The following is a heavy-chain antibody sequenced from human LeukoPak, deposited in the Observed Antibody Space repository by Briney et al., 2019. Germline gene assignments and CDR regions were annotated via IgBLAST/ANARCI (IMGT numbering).Heavy chain of an antibody. Sequence: ASVKVSCKASGYTFTNYDINWVRQAPGQGLEWMGWMNPNSGNTGFAQKFQGRVTITRNTFVTTAYMELSSLRSEDTAVYYCAREVQAYDFWSTDYFMDVWGKGTTVTVSS. CDR3: AREVQAYDFWSTDYFMDV. D-gene: IGHD3-3*01. CDR1: GYTFTNYD. J-gene: IGHJ6*03. CDR2: MNPNSGNT. V-gene: IGHV1-8*03.